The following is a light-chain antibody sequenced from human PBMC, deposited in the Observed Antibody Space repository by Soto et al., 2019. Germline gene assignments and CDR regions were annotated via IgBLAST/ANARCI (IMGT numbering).Light chain of an antibody. V-gene: IGKV1-39*01. CDR1: QSVGRF. J-gene: IGKJ5*01. CDR2: VAS. Sequence: DIQMTQSPSPLSASVGDRVTITCRASQSVGRFLNWYQQKPGKAPTVLINVASTLRSGVPSRFSGSGSGTDFNLTINSLQPEDFATYYCQQANNFPLTFGQGTRLEI. CDR3: QQANNFPLT.